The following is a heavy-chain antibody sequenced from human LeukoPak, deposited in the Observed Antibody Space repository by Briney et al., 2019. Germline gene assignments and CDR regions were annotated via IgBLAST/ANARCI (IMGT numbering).Heavy chain of an antibody. Sequence: PSETLSLTCTVSGGTISSSSYYWSWIRQPPGKGLEWIGEINHSGSTNYNPSLKSRVTISVDTSKNQFSLKLSSVTAADTAVYYCARGLAYYDFWSGYYYYYYYMDVWGKGTTVTVSS. CDR2: INHSGST. CDR3: ARGLAYYDFWSGYYYYYYYMDV. J-gene: IGHJ6*03. D-gene: IGHD3-3*01. CDR1: GGTISSSSYY. V-gene: IGHV4-39*07.